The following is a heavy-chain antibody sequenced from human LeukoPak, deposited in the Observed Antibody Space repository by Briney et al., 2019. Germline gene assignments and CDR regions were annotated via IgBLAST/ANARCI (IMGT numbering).Heavy chain of an antibody. Sequence: PGGSLRLSCAASGFTVSSNYMSWVRQAPGKGLEWVSVIYAGNSTYYADSVKGRFTSSRDNSKNTLYLQMYSLRVEDTAVYYCARSPMITFGGDTGRYFDIWGQGTMVTVSS. CDR3: ARSPMITFGGDTGRYFDI. D-gene: IGHD3-16*01. J-gene: IGHJ3*02. CDR1: GFTVSSNY. V-gene: IGHV3-53*01. CDR2: IYAGNST.